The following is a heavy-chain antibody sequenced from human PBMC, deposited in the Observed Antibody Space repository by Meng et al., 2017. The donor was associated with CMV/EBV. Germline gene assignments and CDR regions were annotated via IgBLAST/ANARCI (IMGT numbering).Heavy chain of an antibody. V-gene: IGHV3-66*02. CDR3: ARELRDDYTWGFFDY. CDR1: GFTVSGNY. J-gene: IGHJ4*02. CDR2: VFGGAST. Sequence: GGPLRLSCAASGFTVSGNYMSWVRQAPGKGLEWVSVVFGGASTYYADSVKGRFTISRDNSKNMLYLQMNSLRAEDTAVYYCARELRDDYTWGFFDYWGQGTLVTVSS. D-gene: IGHD5-24*01.